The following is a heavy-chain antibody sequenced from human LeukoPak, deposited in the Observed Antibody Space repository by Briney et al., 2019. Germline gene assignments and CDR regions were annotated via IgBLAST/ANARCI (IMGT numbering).Heavy chain of an antibody. J-gene: IGHJ6*02. V-gene: IGHV3-49*04. CDR1: VFNFSDPA. Sequence: CMTPVFNFSDPAGTSVRQAKAKGVERVACVRRKHYLGTAEYAASVRGRFTISRDDSMSIAYLQMNSLEAEDTAVYFCARGPIDLWLYYGMDVWGQGTTVIVSS. CDR3: ARGPIDLWLYYGMDV. D-gene: IGHD5-18*01. CDR2: VRRKHYLGTA.